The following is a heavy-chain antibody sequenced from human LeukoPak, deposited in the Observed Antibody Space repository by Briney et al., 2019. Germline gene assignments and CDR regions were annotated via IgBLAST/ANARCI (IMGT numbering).Heavy chain of an antibody. CDR2: INHSGST. V-gene: IGHV4-34*01. J-gene: IGHJ4*02. Sequence: PSETLSLTCAVYGGSFSGYYWSWIRQPPGKGLEWIGEINHSGSTNYNPSLKSRVTISVETSKNQFSLKLSSVTAADTAVYYCAVHSGYYRGRGYWGQGTLVTVSS. CDR3: AVHSGYYRGRGY. D-gene: IGHD3-22*01. CDR1: GGSFSGYY.